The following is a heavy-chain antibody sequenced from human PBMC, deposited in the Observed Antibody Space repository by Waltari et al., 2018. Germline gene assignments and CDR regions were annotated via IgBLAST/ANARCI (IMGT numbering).Heavy chain of an antibody. Sequence: QVQLQESGPGLVKPSETLSLTCTVSGGSISSYSWSWIRQPPGKGLEWIGYIYYSGSTNYNPSLKSRVTISVDTSKNQFSLKLSSVTAADTAVYYCATLTDDAFDIWGQGTMVTVSS. V-gene: IGHV4-59*01. CDR1: GGSISSYS. J-gene: IGHJ3*02. CDR2: IYYSGST. CDR3: ATLTDDAFDI.